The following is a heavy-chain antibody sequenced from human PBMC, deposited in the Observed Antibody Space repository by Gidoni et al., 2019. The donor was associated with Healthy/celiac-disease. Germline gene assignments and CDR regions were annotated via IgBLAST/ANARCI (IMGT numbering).Heavy chain of an antibody. V-gene: IGHV1-24*01. CDR3: ATIPSYSGSYNDAFDI. CDR2: FDPEDGET. J-gene: IGHJ3*02. CDR1: GYTLTELS. Sequence: QVQLVQSGAEVKKPGASVKVSCKVSGYTLTELSMHWVRQAPGKGLEWMGGFDPEDGETIYAQKFQGRVTMTEDTSTDTAYMELSSLRSEDTAVYYCATIPSYSGSYNDAFDIWGQGTMVTVSS. D-gene: IGHD1-26*01.